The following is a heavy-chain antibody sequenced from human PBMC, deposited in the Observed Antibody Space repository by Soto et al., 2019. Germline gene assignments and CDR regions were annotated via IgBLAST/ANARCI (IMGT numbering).Heavy chain of an antibody. J-gene: IGHJ4*02. CDR1: GGSISSYY. CDR2: IYYSGSP. CDR3: ARDGGYCSRGGCWEY. Sequence: QVQLQESGPGLVKPSETLSLTCTVSGGSISSYYWSWIRQPPGKGLEWIGYIYYSGSPNYNPSLRGAATIXXDXAXXQFPLWLSSVPAADTAVYYGARDGGYCSRGGCWEYWGQGTLVAVSS. D-gene: IGHD2-15*01. V-gene: IGHV4-59*01.